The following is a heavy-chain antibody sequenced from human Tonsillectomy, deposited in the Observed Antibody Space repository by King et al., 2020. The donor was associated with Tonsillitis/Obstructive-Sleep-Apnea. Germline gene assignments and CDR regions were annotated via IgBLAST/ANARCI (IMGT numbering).Heavy chain of an antibody. CDR3: AGQNLWGYYFDY. V-gene: IGHV4-34*01. CDR2: INHSGST. D-gene: IGHD7-27*01. CDR1: GGSFSGYN. J-gene: IGHJ4*02. Sequence: VQLQQWGAGLLKPSETLSLTCAVYGGSFSGYNWTWIRQPPGKGLVWIGEINHSGSTTHDPALKSRVTISLDTSKNQFSLKLSSVTAADTAVYYCAGQNLWGYYFDYWGQGTPVTVSS.